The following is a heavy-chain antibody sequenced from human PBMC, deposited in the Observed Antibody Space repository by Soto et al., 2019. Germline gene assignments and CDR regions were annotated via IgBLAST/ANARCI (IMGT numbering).Heavy chain of an antibody. J-gene: IGHJ4*02. CDR1: GFIFKMYW. CDR3: TRGPRPISTGTGAY. V-gene: IGHV3-74*01. Sequence: LRFSCAASGFIFKMYWMHWVRQSPGKGLVWISRIYNDGTYSDYADSVRGRFTISRDNVNDTLYLQMNNLRAEDSGLYYCTRGPRPISTGTGAYWGQGTQVTVSS. D-gene: IGHD3-10*01. CDR2: IYNDGTYS.